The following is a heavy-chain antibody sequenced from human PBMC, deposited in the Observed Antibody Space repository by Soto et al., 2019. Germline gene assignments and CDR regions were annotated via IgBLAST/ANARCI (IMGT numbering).Heavy chain of an antibody. J-gene: IGHJ6*03. D-gene: IGHD4-17*01. V-gene: IGHV3-11*01. CDR3: ASYNADYGDYHYYYYMDV. CDR2: ISSSGSTI. CDR1: GFTFSDYY. Sequence: GGSLRLSCAASGFTFSDYYMSWIRQAPGKGLEWVSYISSSGSTIYYADSVKGRFTISRDNAKNSLYLQMNSLRAEDTAVYYYASYNADYGDYHYYYYMDVWGKGTTVTVSS.